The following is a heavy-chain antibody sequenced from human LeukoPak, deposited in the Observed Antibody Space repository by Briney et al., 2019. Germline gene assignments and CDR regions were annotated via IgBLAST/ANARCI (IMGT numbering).Heavy chain of an antibody. D-gene: IGHD3-22*01. Sequence: SETLSLTCAVSGYSISSSHWWSWVRQPPEKGLEWIGEISHSGTINYNPSLKSRVTISLDTSRNQFSLKLNSVTAADTAVYYCAKSNGYGLIDIWGQGTMVTVSS. J-gene: IGHJ3*02. CDR2: ISHSGTI. CDR3: AKSNGYGLIDI. V-gene: IGHV4-4*02. CDR1: GYSISSSHW.